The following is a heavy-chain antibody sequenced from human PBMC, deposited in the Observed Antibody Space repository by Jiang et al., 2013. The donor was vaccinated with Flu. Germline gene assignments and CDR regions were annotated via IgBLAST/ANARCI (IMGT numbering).Heavy chain of an antibody. CDR3: ARIRITIFGAVFDY. CDR2: IDWDDDK. J-gene: IGHJ4*02. Sequence: KPTQTLTLTCTFSGFSLSTSGMCVSWIRQPPGKALEWLARIDWDDDKYYSTSLKTRLTISKDTSKNXVVLTMTNMDPVDTATYYCARIRITIFGAVFDYWGQGTLVTVSS. CDR1: GFSLSTSGMC. V-gene: IGHV2-70*11. D-gene: IGHD3-3*01.